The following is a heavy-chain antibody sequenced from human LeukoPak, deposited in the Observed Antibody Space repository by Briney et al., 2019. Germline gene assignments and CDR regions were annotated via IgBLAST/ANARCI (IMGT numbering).Heavy chain of an antibody. CDR2: IYYSGST. Sequence: SETLSLTCTVSGDSMSSHYWSWIRQPPGKGLEWIGYIYYSGSTEYNPSLKGRVTISVDTSKNQFSLKLSSVTAADTAVYHCGRGGWYVDYWGRGTLVTVSS. J-gene: IGHJ4*02. V-gene: IGHV4-59*11. CDR3: GRGGWYVDY. CDR1: GDSMSSHY. D-gene: IGHD1-14*01.